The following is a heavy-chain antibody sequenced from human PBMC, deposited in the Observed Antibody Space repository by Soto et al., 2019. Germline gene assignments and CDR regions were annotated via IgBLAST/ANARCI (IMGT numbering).Heavy chain of an antibody. CDR3: RRYRRGNWFDT. J-gene: IGHJ5*02. CDR1: GYSFPNYW. Sequence: GESLKISCKGSGYSFPNYWIAWVRQMPGKGLEWMGIIYPGDSDTRYSPSFQGQVTISADKSISAAYLQWSSLKASDTAMYFCRRYRRGNWFDTWGQGTLVTVSS. V-gene: IGHV5-51*01. D-gene: IGHD2-2*02. CDR2: IYPGDSDT.